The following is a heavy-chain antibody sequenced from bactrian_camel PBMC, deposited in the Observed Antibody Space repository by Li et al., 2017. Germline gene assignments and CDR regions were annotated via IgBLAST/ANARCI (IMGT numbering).Heavy chain of an antibody. J-gene: IGHJ4*01. Sequence: QLVESGGGLVQPGGSLRLSCVASGSTFSTIDLNWFRQAPGKEREGVAAFYEGRGMSFYADSVKGRFTISQDNAKDTLYLVTNSLKPEDSGRYYCAATRGGCGYGSAWSRSSRYASWGQGTQVTVS. D-gene: IGHD6*01. V-gene: IGHV3S40*01. CDR3: AATRGGCGYGSAWSRSSRYAS. CDR2: FYEGRGMS. CDR1: GSTFSTID.